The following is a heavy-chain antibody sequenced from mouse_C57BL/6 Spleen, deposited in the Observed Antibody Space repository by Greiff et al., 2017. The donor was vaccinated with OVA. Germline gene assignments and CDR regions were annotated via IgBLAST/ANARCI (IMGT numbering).Heavy chain of an antibody. CDR2: TFYSGIT. J-gene: IGHJ4*01. CDR1: GFSINSDCY. Sequence: EVQVVESGPSLVRPSQTLSLTCTVTGFSINSDCYWIWIRQFPGNKLEYIGYTFYSGITYYNPSLESRTYITRDTSKNQFSLKMSSVTTEDTATYYCARVLPYYYAMDYWGQGTSVTVSS. V-gene: IGHV3-3*01. D-gene: IGHD1-1*01. CDR3: ARVLPYYYAMDY.